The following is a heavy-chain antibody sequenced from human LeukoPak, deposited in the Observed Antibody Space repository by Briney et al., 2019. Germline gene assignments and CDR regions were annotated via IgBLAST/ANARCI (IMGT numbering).Heavy chain of an antibody. V-gene: IGHV3-20*04. CDR3: ARPDSSSWNWYFDL. CDR2: INWNGGST. Sequence: GRSLRLSCAASGFTFDDYGMSWVRQAPGKGLEWVSGINWNGGSTGYADSVKGRFTISRDNAKNSLYLQMNSLRAEDTALYYCARPDSSSWNWYFDLWGRGTLVTVSS. D-gene: IGHD6-13*01. J-gene: IGHJ2*01. CDR1: GFTFDDYG.